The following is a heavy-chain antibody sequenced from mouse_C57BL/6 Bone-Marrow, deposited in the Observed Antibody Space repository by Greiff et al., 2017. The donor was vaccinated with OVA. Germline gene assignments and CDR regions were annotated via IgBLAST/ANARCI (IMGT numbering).Heavy chain of an antibody. CDR2: ISDGGSYT. D-gene: IGHD4-1*01. CDR3: ASTGTMNY. V-gene: IGHV5-4*03. CDR1: GFTFSSYA. J-gene: IGHJ2*01. Sequence: EVKVVESGGGLVKPGGSLKLSCAASGFTFSSYAMSWVRQTPEKRLEWVATISDGGSYTYYPDNVKGRFTISRDNAKNNLYLQMSHLKSEDTAMYYCASTGTMNYWGQGTTLTVSS.